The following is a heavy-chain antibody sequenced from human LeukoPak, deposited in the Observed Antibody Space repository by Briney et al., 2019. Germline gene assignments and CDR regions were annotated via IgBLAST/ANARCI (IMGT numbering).Heavy chain of an antibody. V-gene: IGHV3-30*03. D-gene: IGHD4-17*01. CDR2: ISYDGSNK. J-gene: IGHJ4*02. CDR1: GFTFSNAW. Sequence: GGSLRLSCAASGFTFSNAWMSWVRQAPGKGLEWVAAISYDGSNKYYADSVKGRFTISRDNSKNTLYLQMNSLRAEDTAVYYCARAPNYGDYPSYFDYWGQGTLVTVSS. CDR3: ARAPNYGDYPSYFDY.